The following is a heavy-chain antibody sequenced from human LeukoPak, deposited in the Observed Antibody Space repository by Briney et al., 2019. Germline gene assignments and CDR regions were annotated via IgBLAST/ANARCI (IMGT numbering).Heavy chain of an antibody. D-gene: IGHD3-10*01. J-gene: IGHJ4*02. CDR3: ARDRAAKWFGEPGY. CDR1: GFTFSYFG. Sequence: PGGSLRLSCAATGFTFSYFGMHWVRQAPGKGLEWVAVISNDGSNENYADPVKGRFTISRDNSKNTLYLQMNSLRAEDTAVYYCARDRAAKWFGEPGYWGQGTLVTVSS. CDR2: ISNDGSNE. V-gene: IGHV3-30*03.